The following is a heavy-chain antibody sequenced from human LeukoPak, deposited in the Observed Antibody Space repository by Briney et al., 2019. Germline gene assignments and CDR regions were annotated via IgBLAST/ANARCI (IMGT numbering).Heavy chain of an antibody. CDR1: GFTVNSNS. Sequence: PGGSLRLSCAASGFTVNSNSMSWVRQAPGKGLEWVSAIYAGGSTYYEDSVKGRFTIFRDNSKNTVYLQMNSLRAEDTAVYYCARASALRNNWLDPWGQGTLVTVSS. CDR3: ARASALRNNWLDP. J-gene: IGHJ5*02. CDR2: IYAGGST. D-gene: IGHD5/OR15-5a*01. V-gene: IGHV3-53*01.